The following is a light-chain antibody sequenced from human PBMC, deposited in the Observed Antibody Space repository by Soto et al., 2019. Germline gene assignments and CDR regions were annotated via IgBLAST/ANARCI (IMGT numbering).Light chain of an antibody. Sequence: AIQMTQSPSSLSAFVGDRVTITCRASQDIKNELGWYQQKPGKAPKLLIYAASSLQSGVPSRFSGSGSGTDFTLTISSLQPEDFASYYCLQDNNYPWTFGQGTKVEIK. CDR2: AAS. CDR3: LQDNNYPWT. V-gene: IGKV1-6*01. CDR1: QDIKNE. J-gene: IGKJ1*01.